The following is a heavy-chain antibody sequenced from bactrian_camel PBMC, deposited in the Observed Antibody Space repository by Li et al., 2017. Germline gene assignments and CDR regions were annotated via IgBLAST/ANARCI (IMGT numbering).Heavy chain of an antibody. CDR2: LWIGGA. CDR3: AAAYGGGTWCREKVEF. Sequence: QVQLVESGGGSVQAGESLSLSCTASSYMWSSNCMGWYRLAPGKAREGVAVLWIGGAQTTYADSVKGRFIITRDKARDLVYLQMNGLQPEDTGMYYCAAAYGGGTWCREKVEFWGQGTQVTV. CDR1: SYMWSSNC. V-gene: IGHV3S53*01. J-gene: IGHJ4*01. D-gene: IGHD7*01.